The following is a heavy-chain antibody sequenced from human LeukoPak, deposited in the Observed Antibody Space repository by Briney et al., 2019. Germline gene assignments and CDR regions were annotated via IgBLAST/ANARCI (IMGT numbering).Heavy chain of an antibody. CDR3: AKEGRGSTFDY. D-gene: IGHD3-10*01. V-gene: IGHV3-30*04. CDR2: ISYDGSNK. Sequence: PGGSLRLSCAASGFTFSSYAMHWVRQAPGKGLEWVAVISYDGSNKYYADSVKGRFTISRDNSKNTLYLQMNSLRAEDTAVYYCAKEGRGSTFDYWGQGTLVTVSS. J-gene: IGHJ4*02. CDR1: GFTFSSYA.